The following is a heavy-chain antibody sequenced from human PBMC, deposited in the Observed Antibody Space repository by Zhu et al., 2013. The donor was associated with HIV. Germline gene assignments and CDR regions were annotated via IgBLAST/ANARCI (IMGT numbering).Heavy chain of an antibody. CDR3: AREGCSGGSCYSF. V-gene: IGHV1-2*02. D-gene: IGHD2-15*01. Sequence: QVQLVQSGAEVKKPGASMKVSCKASGYTFTGYYIHWVRQAPGQGLEWMGWINSNSGGTNYAQKFQGRVTMTRDTSISTAYMELSRLRSDDTAVYYCAREGCSGGSCYSFWGRGTLVTVSS. CDR1: GYTFTGYY. CDR2: INSNSGGT. J-gene: IGHJ2*01.